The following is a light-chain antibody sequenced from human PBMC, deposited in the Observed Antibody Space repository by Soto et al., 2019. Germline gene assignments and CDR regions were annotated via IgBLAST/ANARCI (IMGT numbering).Light chain of an antibody. V-gene: IGKV1-39*01. CDR2: AAS. J-gene: IGKJ4*01. Sequence: DIQMTQSPSSLSASVGDRVTITCRASQTISSLLNWYQQKPGKAPKLLIYAASSLPSGVPSRFSGTGSGKDFTLTIISLQPEDFATYYCQQSYNGPATFGGGTKVEIK. CDR1: QTISSL. CDR3: QQSYNGPAT.